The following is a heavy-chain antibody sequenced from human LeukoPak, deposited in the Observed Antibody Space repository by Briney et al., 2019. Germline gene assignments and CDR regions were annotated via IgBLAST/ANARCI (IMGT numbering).Heavy chain of an antibody. CDR2: IYYIGST. D-gene: IGHD6-13*01. CDR3: AREGYSSSFFDY. CDR1: GDSISGHY. J-gene: IGHJ4*02. V-gene: IGHV4-59*11. Sequence: SETLSLTCTVSGDSISGHYWSWIRQPPGKGLEWIGYIYYIGSTNYNPSLKSRVTISVDTSKNQFSLKLSSVTAADTAVYYCAREGYSSSFFDYWGQGTLVTVSS.